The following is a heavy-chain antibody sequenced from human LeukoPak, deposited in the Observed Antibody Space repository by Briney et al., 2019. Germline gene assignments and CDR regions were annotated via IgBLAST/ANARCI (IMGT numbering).Heavy chain of an antibody. CDR3: AGERQRRSDTTPYFDH. J-gene: IGHJ4*02. CDR2: IYSGGST. D-gene: IGHD1-1*01. CDR1: GFTVSSNY. V-gene: IGHV3-53*01. Sequence: GGSLRLSCAASGFTVSSNYMSWVRQAPGKGLEWVSVIYSGGSTYYADSVKGRFTISRDNSKNTLYLQMNSLRAEDTAVYYCAGERQRRSDTTPYFDHWGQGTLVTVSS.